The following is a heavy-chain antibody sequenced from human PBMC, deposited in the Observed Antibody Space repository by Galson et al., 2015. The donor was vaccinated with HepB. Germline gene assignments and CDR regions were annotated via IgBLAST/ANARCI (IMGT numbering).Heavy chain of an antibody. CDR1: GFTFSSYW. Sequence: SLRLSCAASGFTFSSYWMSWVRQAPGKGLEWVANIKQDGSEKYYVDSVKGRFTISRDNAKNSLYLQMNSLRAEDTAVYYCARGHGGSRWTYYFDYWGQGTLVTVSS. CDR2: IKQDGSEK. D-gene: IGHD2-15*01. CDR3: ARGHGGSRWTYYFDY. V-gene: IGHV3-7*03. J-gene: IGHJ4*02.